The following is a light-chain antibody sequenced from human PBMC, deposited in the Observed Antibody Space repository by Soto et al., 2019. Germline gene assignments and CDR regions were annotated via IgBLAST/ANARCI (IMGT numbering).Light chain of an antibody. Sequence: QSVLTQPPSASGTPGQRVTISCSGSSSNIGSNYVYWYQQLPGTAPKLLIYRNYQRPSGVPDRFSGSKSGTSASLAISGLRSEDEADYYCATWDDSLSVVVFGGGTKLTVL. CDR2: RNY. J-gene: IGLJ2*01. CDR3: ATWDDSLSVVV. V-gene: IGLV1-47*01. CDR1: SSNIGSNY.